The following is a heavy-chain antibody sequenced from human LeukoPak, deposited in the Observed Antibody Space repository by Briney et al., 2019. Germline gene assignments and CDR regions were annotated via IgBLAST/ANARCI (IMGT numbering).Heavy chain of an antibody. D-gene: IGHD2-2*01. CDR1: GFTFSSYS. CDR3: ARDQLYCSSTSCLHYYYYYMDA. Sequence: GGSLRLSCAASGFTFSSYSMNWVRQAPGKGLEWVSSISSSSSYIYYADSVKGRFTISRDNAKNSLYLQMNSLRAEDTAVYYCARDQLYCSSTSCLHYYYYYMDAWGKGTTVTVSS. J-gene: IGHJ6*03. CDR2: ISSSSSYI. V-gene: IGHV3-21*01.